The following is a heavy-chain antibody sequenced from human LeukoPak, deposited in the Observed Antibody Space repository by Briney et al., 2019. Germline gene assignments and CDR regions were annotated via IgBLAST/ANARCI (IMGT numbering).Heavy chain of an antibody. CDR1: GYSFTSYW. D-gene: IGHD3-22*01. CDR3: AEQKGGNYYDSSGYYY. V-gene: IGHV5-51*01. Sequence: GESLKISCKGSGYSFTSYWIGWVRQMPGKGLEWMGIIYPGDSDTRYSPSFQGQVTISADKSISTAYLQWSSLKASDTAMYYCAEQKGGNYYDSSGYYYWAQGPLVTVSS. J-gene: IGHJ4*02. CDR2: IYPGDSDT.